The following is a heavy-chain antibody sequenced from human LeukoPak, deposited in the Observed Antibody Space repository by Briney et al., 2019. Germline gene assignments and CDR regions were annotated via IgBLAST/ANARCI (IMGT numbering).Heavy chain of an antibody. CDR1: GYTLTKLS. CDR2: FDPEDGEI. CDR3: ATGLYDSSGSQPIPLVAFDI. V-gene: IGHV1-24*01. J-gene: IGHJ3*02. D-gene: IGHD3-22*01. Sequence: ASVKVSCKVYGYTLTKLSMHWVRQAPGKGLEWMGSFDPEDGEIVYAQKFQGRVTMTEDTSADTAYMELSSLRSEDTAVYYCATGLYDSSGSQPIPLVAFDIWGQGTMVTVSS.